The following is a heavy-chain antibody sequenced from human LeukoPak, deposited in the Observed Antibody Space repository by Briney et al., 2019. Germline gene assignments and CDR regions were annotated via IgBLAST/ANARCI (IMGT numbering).Heavy chain of an antibody. D-gene: IGHD3-3*01. CDR1: GYTFTGYY. J-gene: IGHJ3*02. CDR2: INPNSGGT. V-gene: IGHV1-2*06. Sequence: ASVKVSCKASGYTFTGYYMHWVRQAPGQGLEWMGRINPNSGGTNYAQKFQGRVTMTRDTSISTAYMELSRLRSDDTAVYYCALPFGVVIKSLDAFDIWGQGTMVTVSS. CDR3: ALPFGVVIKSLDAFDI.